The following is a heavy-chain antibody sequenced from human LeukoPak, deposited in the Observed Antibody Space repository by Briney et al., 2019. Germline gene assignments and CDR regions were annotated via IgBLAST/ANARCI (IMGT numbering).Heavy chain of an antibody. J-gene: IGHJ4*02. Sequence: PGGSLRLSCAASGFTVSSDYMSWVRQAPGKGLEWVSVIYSGGSTYYADSVKGRFTISRNNAKNSLYLQMNSLRAEDTAVYYCAEDKDLNYWGQGTLVTVSS. CDR2: IYSGGST. CDR3: AEDKDLNY. D-gene: IGHD2-15*01. CDR1: GFTVSSDY. V-gene: IGHV3-53*01.